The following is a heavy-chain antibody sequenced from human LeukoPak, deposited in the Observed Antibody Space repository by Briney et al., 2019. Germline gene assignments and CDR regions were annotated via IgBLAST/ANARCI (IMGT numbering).Heavy chain of an antibody. Sequence: GASLRLSCAASVFSISSLMLSCGRPAPGKRLESVASISSNNYKWYADSVKGRFTISRDNAKNSLYLQMNNLRTDDTAVYYCARERAPGVARHYDYWGQGTLVTVSS. CDR3: ARERAPGVARHYDY. V-gene: IGHV3-21*01. D-gene: IGHD7-27*01. CDR1: VFSISSLM. CDR2: ISSNNYK. J-gene: IGHJ4*02.